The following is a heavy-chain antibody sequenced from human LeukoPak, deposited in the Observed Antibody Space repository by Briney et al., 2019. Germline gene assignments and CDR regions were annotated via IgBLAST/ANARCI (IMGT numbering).Heavy chain of an antibody. CDR2: ITANGGTP. Sequence: GGSLRPSCTASGFTFSNTAMSWVRLAPGKGPEWVSAITANGGTPYYADSVKGRFNISRDNSKNTLYLQMNSLRAEDTAVYYCAKRTLGVVRGVIDYWGQGTLVTVSS. CDR3: AKRTLGVVRGVIDY. CDR1: GFTFSNTA. D-gene: IGHD3-10*01. J-gene: IGHJ4*02. V-gene: IGHV3-23*01.